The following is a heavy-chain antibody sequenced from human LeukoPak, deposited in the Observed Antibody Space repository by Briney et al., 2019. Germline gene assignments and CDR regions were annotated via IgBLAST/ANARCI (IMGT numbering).Heavy chain of an antibody. Sequence: KPGGSLRLSCAASGFTFSSYSMNWVRQAPGKGLEWVSSISSSSSYIYYADSVKGRFTISRDNAKNSLYLQMNSLRAEDTAVYYCARDLYYYDSDDYFDYWGQGTLVTVSS. CDR3: ARDLYYYDSDDYFDY. D-gene: IGHD3-22*01. CDR1: GFTFSSYS. J-gene: IGHJ4*02. V-gene: IGHV3-21*01. CDR2: ISSSSSYI.